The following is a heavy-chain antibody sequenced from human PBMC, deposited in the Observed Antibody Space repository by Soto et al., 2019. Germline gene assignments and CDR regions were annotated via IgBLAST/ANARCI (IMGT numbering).Heavy chain of an antibody. CDR1: GYTFTSYC. CDR3: ARHPGRLGYCSGGSCYSAADY. J-gene: IGHJ4*02. V-gene: IGHV1-18*01. CDR2: ISAYNGNT. Sequence: GASVKVSCKASGYTFTSYCISWVRQAPGQGLEWMGWISAYNGNTNYAQKLQGRVTMTTDTSTSTAYMELRSLRSDDTAVYYCARHPGRLGYCSGGSCYSAADYWGQGTLVTVSS. D-gene: IGHD2-15*01.